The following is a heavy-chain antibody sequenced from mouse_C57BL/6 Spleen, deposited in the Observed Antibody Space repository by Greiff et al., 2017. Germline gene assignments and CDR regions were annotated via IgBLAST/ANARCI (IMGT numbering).Heavy chain of an antibody. CDR3: ATGTYFDY. V-gene: IGHV1-69*01. Sequence: QVQLQQPGAELVMPGASVKLSCKASGYTFTSYWMHWVKPRPGQGLEWIGEIDPSASYTNYNQKFKGKSTLTVDKSSSTAYMQLSSLTSEDSAVYYCATGTYFDYWGQGTTLTVSS. J-gene: IGHJ2*01. CDR1: GYTFTSYW. CDR2: IDPSASYT. D-gene: IGHD4-1*01.